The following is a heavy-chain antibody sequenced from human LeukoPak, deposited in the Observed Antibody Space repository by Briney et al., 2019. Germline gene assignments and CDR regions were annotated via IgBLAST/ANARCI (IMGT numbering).Heavy chain of an antibody. CDR1: GGSISSYY. CDR2: IYYSGST. V-gene: IGHV4-59*01. Sequence: SETLSLTCTVSGGSISSYYWSWIRQPPGMGLEWIGCIYYSGSTNYNPSLKSRVTISVDTSKDQFSLRLTSVTAADTAVYYCARSFLGDWYFDLWGRGTLVIVSS. D-gene: IGHD1-26*01. CDR3: ARSFLGDWYFDL. J-gene: IGHJ2*01.